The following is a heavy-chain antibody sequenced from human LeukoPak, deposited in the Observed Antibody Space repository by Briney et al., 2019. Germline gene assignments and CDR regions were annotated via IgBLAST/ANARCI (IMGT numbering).Heavy chain of an antibody. J-gene: IGHJ4*02. V-gene: IGHV4-59*01. CDR2: IHYSGST. D-gene: IGHD3-22*01. Sequence: SETLSLTCTVSGGSISSYYWSWIRQPPGKGLEWIGYIHYSGSTNYNPSLKSRVTISVDTSKNQFSLKLRSVTAADTAVYYCARVTGYMIEDYFDYWGQEPLVTVS. CDR1: GGSISSYY. CDR3: ARVTGYMIEDYFDY.